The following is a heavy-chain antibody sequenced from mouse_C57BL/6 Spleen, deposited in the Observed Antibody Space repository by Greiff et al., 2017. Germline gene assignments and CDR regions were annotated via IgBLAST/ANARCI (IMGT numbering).Heavy chain of an antibody. V-gene: IGHV3-6*01. J-gene: IGHJ2*01. D-gene: IGHD2-4*01. CDR3: AREGDDYDGNYFDY. CDR2: ISYDGSN. CDR1: GYSITSGYY. Sequence: EVQLQQSGPGLVKPSQSLSLTCSVTGYSITSGYYWNWIRQFPGNKLEWMGYISYDGSNNYNPSLKNRNSITRDTSKNQFFLKLNSVTTEDTATYYCAREGDDYDGNYFDYWGQGTTLTVSS.